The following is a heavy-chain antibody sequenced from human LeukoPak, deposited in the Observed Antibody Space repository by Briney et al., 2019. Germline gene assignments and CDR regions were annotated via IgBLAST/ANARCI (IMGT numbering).Heavy chain of an antibody. CDR1: GLTFSGYS. CDR3: ATRYDYGEYQEY. CDR2: ISSSGSHK. J-gene: IGHJ4*02. Sequence: GGSLRLSCAASGLTFSGYSFNWFRQAPGKGLEWVSSISSSGSHKYYADSMEGRFSISRDNAKNSVYLHMNSPRAEDTAVYYCATRYDYGEYQEYWGQGTLVIVSS. V-gene: IGHV3-21*01. D-gene: IGHD4-17*01.